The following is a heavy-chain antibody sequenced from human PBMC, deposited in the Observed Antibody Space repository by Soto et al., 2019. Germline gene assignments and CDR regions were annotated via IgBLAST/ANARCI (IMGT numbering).Heavy chain of an antibody. J-gene: IGHJ6*02. V-gene: IGHV3-23*01. CDR1: GFTFSSYA. D-gene: IGHD3-3*01. CDR2: ISGSGGST. CDR3: AKMGPESTPIFGVVITYYYGMDV. Sequence: GGSLRLSCAASGFTFSSYAMSWVRQAPGKGLEWVSAISGSGGSTYYADSVKGRFTISRDNSKNTLYLQMNSLRAEDTAVYYCAKMGPESTPIFGVVITYYYGMDVWGHGTTVTVSS.